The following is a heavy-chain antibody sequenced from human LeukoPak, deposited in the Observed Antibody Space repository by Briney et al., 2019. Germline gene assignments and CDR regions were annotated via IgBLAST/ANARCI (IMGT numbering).Heavy chain of an antibody. J-gene: IGHJ4*02. D-gene: IGHD3-10*01. Sequence: PGGSLRLSCAASGFTFSTYWMSWVRQAPGKGLEWVANIKQDGSEKYYVDSVKGRFTISRDNAKNSLYLQMNSLRAEDTAVYYCARQRITMVRGVITMGHFDYWGQGTLVTVSS. CDR1: GFTFSTYW. V-gene: IGHV3-7*01. CDR2: IKQDGSEK. CDR3: ARQRITMVRGVITMGHFDY.